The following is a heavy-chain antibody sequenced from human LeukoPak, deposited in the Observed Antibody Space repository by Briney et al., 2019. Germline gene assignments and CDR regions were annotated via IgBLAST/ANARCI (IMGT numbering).Heavy chain of an antibody. CDR1: GFTFSSYD. J-gene: IGHJ4*02. V-gene: IGHV3-21*01. D-gene: IGHD3-3*01. CDR2: ISSSSTYI. Sequence: GGSLRLSCAASGFTFSSYDMNWVRQAPGKGLEWVSSISSSSTYIYYADSVKGRFTISRDNAKNSLYLQMNDLRTEDTAVYYCAREIFWSGYFSNLHFDYWGQGTLVTVSS. CDR3: AREIFWSGYFSNLHFDY.